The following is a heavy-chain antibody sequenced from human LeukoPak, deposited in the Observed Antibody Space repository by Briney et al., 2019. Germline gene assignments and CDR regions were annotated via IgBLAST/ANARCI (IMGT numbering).Heavy chain of an antibody. CDR3: ARGFPAGYFDY. CDR2: IDHSGST. CDR1: GGSFSGYY. Sequence: SETLSLTCAVYGGSFSGYYWSWIRQPPGKGLEWIGEIDHSGSTNYNPSLKSRVTISVDTSKNQFSLKLSSVTAADTAVYYCARGFPAGYFDYWGQGTLVTVSS. J-gene: IGHJ4*02. V-gene: IGHV4-34*01. D-gene: IGHD6-25*01.